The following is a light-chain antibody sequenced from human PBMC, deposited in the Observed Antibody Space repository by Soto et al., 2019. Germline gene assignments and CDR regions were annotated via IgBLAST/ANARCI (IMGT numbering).Light chain of an antibody. CDR1: SGHSSYI. CDR3: ETWDSNTRV. CDR2: LEGSGSY. V-gene: IGLV4-60*02. Sequence: QPVLTQSSSASASLGSSVKLTCTLSSGHSSYIIAWHQQQPGKAPRYLMKLEGSGSYNKGSGVPDRFSGSSSGADLYLTISNLQFEDEANYYCETWDSNTRVFGGGTKLTVL. J-gene: IGLJ2*01.